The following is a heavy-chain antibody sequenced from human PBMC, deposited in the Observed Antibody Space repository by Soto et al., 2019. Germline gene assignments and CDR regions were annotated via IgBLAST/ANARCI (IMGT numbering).Heavy chain of an antibody. CDR1: GFTFSSYS. J-gene: IGHJ5*02. V-gene: IGHV3-48*02. CDR2: ISSSSSTI. D-gene: IGHD1-1*01. CDR3: ARDIRQHATTKGWFDP. Sequence: EVQLVESGGGLVQPGGSLRLSCAASGFTFSSYSMNWVRQAPGKGLEWVSYISSSSSTIYCADSVKGRFTISRDNAKNSLYLQMNSLRDEDTAVYYCARDIRQHATTKGWFDPWGQGTLVTVSS.